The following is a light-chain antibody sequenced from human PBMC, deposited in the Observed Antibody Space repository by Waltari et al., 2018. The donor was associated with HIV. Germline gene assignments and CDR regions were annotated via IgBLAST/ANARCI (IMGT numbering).Light chain of an antibody. CDR2: GAS. J-gene: IGKJ1*01. CDR1: QSVSSSY. V-gene: IGKV3-20*01. CDR3: QQYGTSRWT. Sequence: EIVLTQSPGTLSLSPGERATLPCRASQSVSSSYLAWYQQKRGQAPRLLIYGASSRATGIPDRFTGSGSGTDFTLTISRLEPEDFAVYYCQQYGTSRWTFGQGTKVEIK.